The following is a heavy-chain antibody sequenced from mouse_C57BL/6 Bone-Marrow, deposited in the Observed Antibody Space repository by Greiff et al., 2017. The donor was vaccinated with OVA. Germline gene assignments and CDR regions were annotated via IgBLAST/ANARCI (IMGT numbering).Heavy chain of an antibody. V-gene: IGHV5-12*01. CDR1: GFTFSDYY. CDR3: ARRGDFDY. CDR2: ISNGGGST. Sequence: EVQVVESGGGLVQPGGSLKLSCAASGFTFSDYYMYWVRQTPEKRLEWVAYISNGGGSTYYPDTVKGRFTISRDNAKNTLYLQMSRLKSEDTAMYYCARRGDFDYWGQGTTLTVSS. J-gene: IGHJ2*01.